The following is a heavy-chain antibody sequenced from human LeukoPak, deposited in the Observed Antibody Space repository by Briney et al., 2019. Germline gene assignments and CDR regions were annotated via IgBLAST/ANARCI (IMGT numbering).Heavy chain of an antibody. V-gene: IGHV4-34*01. J-gene: IGHJ6*02. CDR3: ARGVRGRAHYDILTGYSSGMDV. CDR1: GGSFSGYY. CDR2: INHSGST. D-gene: IGHD3-9*01. Sequence: PSETLSLTCAVYGGSFSGYYWSWIRQPPGKGLEWTGEINHSGSTNYNPSLKSRVTISVDTSKNQFSLKLSSVTAADTAVYYCARGVRGRAHYDILTGYSSGMDVWGQGTTVTVSS.